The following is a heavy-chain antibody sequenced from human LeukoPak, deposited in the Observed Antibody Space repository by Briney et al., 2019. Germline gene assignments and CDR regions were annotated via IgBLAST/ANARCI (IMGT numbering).Heavy chain of an antibody. V-gene: IGHV1-18*01. CDR3: ARDLLQWQTNNWLAP. D-gene: IGHD6-19*01. CDR2: TSAYNGDT. Sequence: GASVKVSCKTSGYRFTNYGVNWLRQAPGQGLEWMGWTSAYNGDTKYGQKFQGRLTMTTDTSTSTAYMDVRSLRSEDTAVYYCARDLLQWQTNNWLAPWGQGTLVTVSS. CDR1: GYRFTNYG. J-gene: IGHJ5*02.